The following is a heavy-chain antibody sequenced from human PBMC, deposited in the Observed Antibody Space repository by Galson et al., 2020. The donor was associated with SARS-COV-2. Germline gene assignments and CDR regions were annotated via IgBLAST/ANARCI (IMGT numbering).Heavy chain of an antibody. Sequence: ASVKVSCKASGYTFTSYDINWVRQATGQGLEWMGWMNPNSGNTGYAQKFQGRVTMTRNTSISTAYMELSSLRSEDTAVYYCARGFKGTVATIIARVYYYYMDVWGKGTTVTVSS. D-gene: IGHD5-12*01. J-gene: IGHJ6*03. CDR3: ARGFKGTVATIIARVYYYYMDV. V-gene: IGHV1-8*01. CDR2: MNPNSGNT. CDR1: GYTFTSYD.